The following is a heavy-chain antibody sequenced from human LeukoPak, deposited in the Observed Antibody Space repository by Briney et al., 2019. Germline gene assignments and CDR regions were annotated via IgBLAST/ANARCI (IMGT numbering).Heavy chain of an antibody. CDR3: AREVLWFGESTHFDY. J-gene: IGHJ4*02. Sequence: PGGSLRLSCAASGFTFSSYAMSWVRQAPGKGLEWVSVIYTGGSTYYADSVKGRFTISRDNSKNILYLQMNSLRAEDTAVYYCAREVLWFGESTHFDYWGQGTLVTVSS. V-gene: IGHV3-66*01. CDR1: GFTFSSYA. D-gene: IGHD3-10*01. CDR2: IYTGGST.